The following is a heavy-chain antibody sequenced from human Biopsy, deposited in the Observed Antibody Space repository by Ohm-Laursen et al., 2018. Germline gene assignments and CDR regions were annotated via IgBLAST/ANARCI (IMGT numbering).Heavy chain of an antibody. CDR1: GYTFSLYH. D-gene: IGHD2-15*01. CDR2: IDPDSGRT. Sequence: ATVKISCKASGYTFSLYHIHWVRQAPGQGLEWMGWIDPDSGRTSFGQNFQGRVTMTSDTSTGTAYLELTRLRSDDTAVYYCARDPYCSGGNCYSPLDHWGQGTLVTVSA. V-gene: IGHV1-2*02. CDR3: ARDPYCSGGNCYSPLDH. J-gene: IGHJ4*02.